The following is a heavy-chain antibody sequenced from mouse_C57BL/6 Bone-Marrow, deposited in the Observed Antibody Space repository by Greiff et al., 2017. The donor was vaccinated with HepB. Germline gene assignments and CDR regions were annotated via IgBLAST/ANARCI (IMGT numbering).Heavy chain of an antibody. CDR1: GFTFSDYG. Sequence: EVMLVESGGGLVQPGGSLKLSCAASGFTFSDYGMAWVRQAPRKGPEWVAFSSNLAYSIYYADTVTGRFTISRENAKNTLYLEMSSLRSEDTAMYDCARRGSRGYYAMDYWGQGTSVTVSS. V-gene: IGHV5-15*04. D-gene: IGHD1-1*01. CDR2: SSNLAYSI. J-gene: IGHJ4*01. CDR3: ARRGSRGYYAMDY.